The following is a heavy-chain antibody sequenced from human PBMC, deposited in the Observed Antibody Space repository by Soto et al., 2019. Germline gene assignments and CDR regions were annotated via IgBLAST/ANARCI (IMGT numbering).Heavy chain of an antibody. Sequence: SETLSLTCTVSGGSISSSSYYWGWMRQPPGKGLEWIGSIYYSGSTYYNPSLKSRVTISVDTSKNQFSLKLSSVTAADTAVYYCAGWWYYDFWSGYYPSYNWFDPWGQGTLVTVPQ. D-gene: IGHD3-3*01. CDR3: AGWWYYDFWSGYYPSYNWFDP. CDR2: IYYSGST. V-gene: IGHV4-39*01. CDR1: GGSISSSSYY. J-gene: IGHJ5*02.